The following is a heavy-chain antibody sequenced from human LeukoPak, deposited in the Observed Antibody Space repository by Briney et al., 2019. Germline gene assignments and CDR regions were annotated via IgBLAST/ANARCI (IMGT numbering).Heavy chain of an antibody. D-gene: IGHD4-17*01. CDR2: IYYSGST. J-gene: IGHJ4*02. V-gene: IGHV4-39*01. CDR3: ARHAVTTNFDY. CDR1: GGSISSSSYY. Sequence: SETLSLTCTVSGGSISSSSYYWGWIRQPPGKGLEWIGSIYYSGSTYYNPPLKSRVTISVDTSKNQFSLKLSSVTAADTAVYYCARHAVTTNFDYWGQGTLVTVSS.